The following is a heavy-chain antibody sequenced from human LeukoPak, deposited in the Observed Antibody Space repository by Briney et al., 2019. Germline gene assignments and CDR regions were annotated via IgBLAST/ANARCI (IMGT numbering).Heavy chain of an antibody. CDR2: INTGNGNT. CDR3: ARVPLSDSSGHYYPH. D-gene: IGHD3-22*01. CDR1: GYTFANYG. V-gene: IGHV1-3*04. J-gene: IGHJ1*01. Sequence: ASVKVSCKTSGYTFANYGMHWVRQAPRQSLEWMGWINTGNGNTKSSQKFQDRVALTRDTSASTAYIELNSLSSEDTAVYYCARVPLSDSSGHYYPHWGQGTLVTVSS.